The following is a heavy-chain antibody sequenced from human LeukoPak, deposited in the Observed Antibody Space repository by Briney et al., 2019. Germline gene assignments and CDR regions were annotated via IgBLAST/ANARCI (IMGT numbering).Heavy chain of an antibody. J-gene: IGHJ3*02. D-gene: IGHD6-19*01. CDR1: GFTLSSYW. V-gene: IGHV3-74*01. CDR3: ARDFPQPSSGWFENPGAAFDT. CDR2: IDPDGSTT. Sequence: GGSLILSCAASGFTLSSYWMHWVRQAPGEGLVWVSRIDPDGSTTNYADSVKGRFTTSRDNAKNTLYLQMNSLRAEDTAVYYCARDFPQPSSGWFENPGAAFDTWGQGTMVTVSS.